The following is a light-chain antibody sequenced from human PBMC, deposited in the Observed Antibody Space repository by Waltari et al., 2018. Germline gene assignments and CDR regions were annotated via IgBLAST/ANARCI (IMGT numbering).Light chain of an antibody. V-gene: IGLV1-40*01. Sequence: QSVLTQPPSVSGAPGQRVTISCTGSSSNIGAGYDVHWYQQLPGAAPKLPIFSNPHRASGVPARISASKSGTSASLVITGLQAEDEADYFCQSYDSSLSGIFGGGTKLTVL. J-gene: IGLJ2*01. CDR2: SNP. CDR3: QSYDSSLSGI. CDR1: SSNIGAGYD.